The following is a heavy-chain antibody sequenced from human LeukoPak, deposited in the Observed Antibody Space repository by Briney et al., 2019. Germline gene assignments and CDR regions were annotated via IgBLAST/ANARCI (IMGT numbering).Heavy chain of an antibody. CDR3: ASGELWSTGTY. CDR1: GGSISSGSYY. CDR2: INHSGST. Sequence: PSQTLSLTCTVSGGSISSGSYYWGWIRQPPGKGLEWIGEINHSGSTNYNPSLKSRVTISVDTSKNQFPLKLSSVTAADTAVYYCASGELWSTGTYWGQGTLVTVSS. D-gene: IGHD3-10*01. J-gene: IGHJ4*02. V-gene: IGHV4-39*06.